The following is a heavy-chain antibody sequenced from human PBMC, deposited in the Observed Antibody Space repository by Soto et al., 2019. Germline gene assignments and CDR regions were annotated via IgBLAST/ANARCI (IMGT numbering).Heavy chain of an antibody. J-gene: IGHJ3*01. Sequence: QVQLVESGGGVVQPGRSLRLSCAASGFTFNSYGIHWVRQAPGKGLEWVAVIWPDGSEKYYGDSVQGRFTISRDNSKNTLHLQMNSLRAEDTAFYYCAKAAAMRALDSLHVWGQGTLVTVSS. CDR3: AKAAAMRALDSLHV. CDR1: GFTFNSYG. CDR2: IWPDGSEK. V-gene: IGHV3-33*06.